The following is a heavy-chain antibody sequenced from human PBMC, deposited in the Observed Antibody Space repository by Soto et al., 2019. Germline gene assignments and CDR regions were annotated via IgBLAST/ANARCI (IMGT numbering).Heavy chain of an antibody. D-gene: IGHD3-10*01. J-gene: IGHJ4*02. CDR3: ARELFRRSIAGGGGY. CDR1: GFTFSSYG. Sequence: GGSLRLSCAASGFTFSSYGMHWVRQAPGKGLEWVAVIWYDGSNKYYADSVKGRFTISRDNSKNTLYLQMNSLRAEDTAVYYCARELFRRSIAGGGGYWGQGTLVTVSS. CDR2: IWYDGSNK. V-gene: IGHV3-33*01.